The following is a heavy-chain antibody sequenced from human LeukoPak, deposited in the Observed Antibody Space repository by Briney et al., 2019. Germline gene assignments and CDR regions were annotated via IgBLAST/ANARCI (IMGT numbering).Heavy chain of an antibody. J-gene: IGHJ5*02. Sequence: GASVKVSCTASGYTFTVYSMHWVRQAPGQGLEWMGWINPNSGGTNFSQKFQGRVTMTRDTSISTAYMELSRLRSDDTAVYYCAREYYGRALDPWGQGTLITVSS. CDR1: GYTFTVYS. D-gene: IGHD2-21*01. CDR2: INPNSGGT. CDR3: AREYYGRALDP. V-gene: IGHV1-2*02.